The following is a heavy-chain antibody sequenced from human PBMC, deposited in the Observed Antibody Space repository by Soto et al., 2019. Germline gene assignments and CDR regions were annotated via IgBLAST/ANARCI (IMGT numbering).Heavy chain of an antibody. CDR2: ISAYNGNT. CDR3: ARGPFYGSGSTLYYYYGMDV. CDR1: GYTFTSYG. Sequence: GASVKVSCKASGYTFTSYGISWVRQAPGQGLEWMGWISAYNGNTNYAQKLQGRVTMTTDTSTSTAYMELRRLRSDDTAVYYCARGPFYGSGSTLYYYYGMDVWGQGTTVTVSS. J-gene: IGHJ6*02. D-gene: IGHD3-10*01. V-gene: IGHV1-18*01.